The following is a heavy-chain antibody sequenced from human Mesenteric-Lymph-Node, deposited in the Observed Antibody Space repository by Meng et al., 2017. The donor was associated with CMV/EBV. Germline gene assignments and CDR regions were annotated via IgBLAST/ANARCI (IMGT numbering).Heavy chain of an antibody. D-gene: IGHD7-27*01. CDR1: GFTFDDYP. CDR3: AKEGLGRGYYYGMDV. CDR2: ISWNGVSV. V-gene: IGHV3-43*01. Sequence: GGSLRLSCAASGFTFDDYPMHWVRQAPGKGLEWVSLISWNGVSVVYADSVKGRFTISRDNSKNSLYLQMNSLSTEDTALYYCAKEGLGRGYYYGMDVWGQGTTVTVSS. J-gene: IGHJ6*02.